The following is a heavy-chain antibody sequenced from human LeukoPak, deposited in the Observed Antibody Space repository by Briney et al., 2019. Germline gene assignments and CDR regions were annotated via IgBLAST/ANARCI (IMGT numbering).Heavy chain of an antibody. Sequence: SETLSLTCAVSGGSISSSNWWSWVRQPPGKGLEWIGEIYHSGSTNYNPSLKSRVTTSVDTSKNQFSLKLNSVTAADTAVYYCARDTGSFPHVSFDIWGQGTMVTVSS. D-gene: IGHD1-26*01. CDR2: IYHSGST. CDR3: ARDTGSFPHVSFDI. CDR1: GGSISSSNW. J-gene: IGHJ3*02. V-gene: IGHV4-4*02.